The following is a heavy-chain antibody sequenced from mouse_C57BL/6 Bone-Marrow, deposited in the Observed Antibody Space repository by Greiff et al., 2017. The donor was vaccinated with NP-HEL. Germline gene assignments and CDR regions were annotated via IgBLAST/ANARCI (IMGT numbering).Heavy chain of an antibody. Sequence: VQLQQSGPELVKPGASVKISCKASGYAFSSSWMNWVKQRPGKGLEWIGRIYPGDGDTNYNGKFKGKATLTADKSSSTAYMQLSSLTSEYAAVCFCAPLRLAYWGQGTLVTVSA. J-gene: IGHJ3*01. CDR2: IYPGDGDT. D-gene: IGHD1-1*01. CDR1: GYAFSSSW. CDR3: APLRLAY. V-gene: IGHV1-82*01.